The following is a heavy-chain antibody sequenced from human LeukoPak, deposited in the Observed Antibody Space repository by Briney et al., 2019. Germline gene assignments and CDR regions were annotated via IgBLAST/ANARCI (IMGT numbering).Heavy chain of an antibody. Sequence: PSQTLSLTCTVSGGSISSGSYYWSWIRQPAGKGLECIGRIYTSGSTNYNPSLKSRVTISIDTSKNQLSLKLRSVTAADTAVYYCARVGRGYSYGYAATIDSWGQGTLVTVSS. CDR2: IYTSGST. J-gene: IGHJ4*02. D-gene: IGHD5-18*01. CDR1: GGSISSGSYY. CDR3: ARVGRGYSYGYAATIDS. V-gene: IGHV4-61*02.